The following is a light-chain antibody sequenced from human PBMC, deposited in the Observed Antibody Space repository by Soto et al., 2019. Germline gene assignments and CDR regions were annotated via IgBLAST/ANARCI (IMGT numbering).Light chain of an antibody. CDR1: SSDVGAYNY. V-gene: IGLV2-11*01. Sequence: QSALTQPASVSGSPGQSITISCTGSSSDVGAYNYVSWYQQHPGKAPKLMISGVSERPSGVPDRFSGSKSGNTASLTISGLQAEDEADYYCCSYVDTDTWVFGGGTKLTVL. CDR3: CSYVDTDTWV. CDR2: GVS. J-gene: IGLJ3*02.